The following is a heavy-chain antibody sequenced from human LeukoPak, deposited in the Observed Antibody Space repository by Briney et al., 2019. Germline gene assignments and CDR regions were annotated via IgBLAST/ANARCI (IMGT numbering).Heavy chain of an antibody. Sequence: GGSLRLSCAASGFTFDDYAMHWVRHAPGKGLEWVSLISWNGGSTYYADSVKGRFTISRDNSKNSLYLQMNSLRAEDTALYYCAKGLEREYYYYYYGMDVGGKGSTVTV. J-gene: IGHJ6*04. CDR2: ISWNGGST. CDR3: AKGLEREYYYYYYGMDV. D-gene: IGHD1-1*01. CDR1: GFTFDDYA. V-gene: IGHV3-43D*04.